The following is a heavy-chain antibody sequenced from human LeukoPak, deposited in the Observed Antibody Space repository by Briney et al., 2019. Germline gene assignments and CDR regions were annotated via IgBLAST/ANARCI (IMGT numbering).Heavy chain of an antibody. Sequence: SETLSLTCTVSGGSISSYYWSWIRQPPGKGLEWIGYIYYSGSTNYNPSLKSRVTISVDTSKNQFSLKLSSVTAADTAVYYCASDPITMVRGVMTNYFDYWGQGTLVTVSS. CDR1: GGSISSYY. V-gene: IGHV4-59*12. D-gene: IGHD3-10*01. CDR3: ASDPITMVRGVMTNYFDY. CDR2: IYYSGST. J-gene: IGHJ4*02.